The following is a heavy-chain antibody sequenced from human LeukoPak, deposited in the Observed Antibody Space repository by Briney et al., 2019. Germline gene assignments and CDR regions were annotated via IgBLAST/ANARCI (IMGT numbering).Heavy chain of an antibody. Sequence: PGGSLRLSCAASGFTVSSNYMSWVRQAPGKRLEWVAGISGGGGTTYYPDFVKGRFTISRDNSKNSLYLQMDSLRAEDAAVYYCAILSANPPHWGRGTRVTVSS. V-gene: IGHV3-23*01. CDR1: GFTVSSNY. CDR2: ISGGGGTT. CDR3: AILSANPPH. J-gene: IGHJ4*02. D-gene: IGHD2-15*01.